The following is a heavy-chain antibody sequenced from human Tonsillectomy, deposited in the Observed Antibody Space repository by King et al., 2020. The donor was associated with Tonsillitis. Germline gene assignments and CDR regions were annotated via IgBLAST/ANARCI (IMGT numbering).Heavy chain of an antibody. Sequence: VQLVESGGGLVKPGGSLRLSLAASGFTFGSYAMNGFRRAPGKGWEWFPSISISGSYINYADSVKGRFTISRDNAKNSLYLQMNSLRAEDTAVYYCARDGSKITIFGVVKYFQHWGQGTLVTVSS. D-gene: IGHD3-3*01. CDR3: ARDGSKITIFGVVKYFQH. V-gene: IGHV3-21*01. CDR1: GFTFGSYA. J-gene: IGHJ1*01. CDR2: ISISGSYI.